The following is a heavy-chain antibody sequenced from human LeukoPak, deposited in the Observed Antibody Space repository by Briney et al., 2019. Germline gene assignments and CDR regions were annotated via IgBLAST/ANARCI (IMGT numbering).Heavy chain of an antibody. D-gene: IGHD3-10*01. CDR3: ARDRPSYGSGSYYLDY. CDR1: VGSTSIGGYY. Sequence: SETLSLTCTVSVGSTSIGGYYWSWIRQHPGKGLEWNGYIYYSGSTYYNPSMKSRVTRSVDTSKNQFYLKLSSVTAADTAVYYCARDRPSYGSGSYYLDYWGQGTLVTVSS. V-gene: IGHV4-31*03. CDR2: IYYSGST. J-gene: IGHJ4*02.